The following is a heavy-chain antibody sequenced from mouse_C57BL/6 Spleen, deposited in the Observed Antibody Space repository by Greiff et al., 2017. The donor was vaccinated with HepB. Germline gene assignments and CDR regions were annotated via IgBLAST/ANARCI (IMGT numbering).Heavy chain of an antibody. D-gene: IGHD4-1*01. CDR2: INPSSGYT. CDR1: GYTFTSYW. CDR3: ARETAGTWFAY. V-gene: IGHV1-7*01. Sequence: VQLQQSGAELAKPGASVKLSCKASGYTFTSYWMHWVKQRPGQGLEWIGYINPSSGYTKYNQKFKDKATLTADKSSSTAYMQLSSLTYDDSAFYYGARETAGTWFAYWGQGTLVTVSA. J-gene: IGHJ3*01.